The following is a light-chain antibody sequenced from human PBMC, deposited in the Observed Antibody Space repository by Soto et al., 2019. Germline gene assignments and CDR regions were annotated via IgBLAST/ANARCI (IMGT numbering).Light chain of an antibody. CDR3: QQRSSLFT. CDR1: QSVSTY. V-gene: IGKV3-11*01. Sequence: PGERATLSCRASQSVSTYLAWYQQRPGQAPRLLIYDASHRATGIPPRFSGSGSGTDFTLTISSLEPEDFAIYYCQQRSSLFTFGPGTKVEIK. J-gene: IGKJ3*01. CDR2: DAS.